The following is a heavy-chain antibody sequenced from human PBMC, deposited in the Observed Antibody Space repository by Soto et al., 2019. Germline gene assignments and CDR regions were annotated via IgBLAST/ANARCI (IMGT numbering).Heavy chain of an antibody. V-gene: IGHV4-30-4*01. CDR2: IYYSGST. CDR3: ARDLGTSMVRGVIGGMDV. J-gene: IGHJ6*02. Sequence: SETLSLTCTVSGGSISSGDYYWNWIRQPPGKGLEWIGYIYYSGSTYYNPSLKSRVTISVDTSKNQFSLKLSSVTAADTAVYYCARDLGTSMVRGVIGGMDVWGQGTTVTVSS. D-gene: IGHD3-10*01. CDR1: GGSISSGDYY.